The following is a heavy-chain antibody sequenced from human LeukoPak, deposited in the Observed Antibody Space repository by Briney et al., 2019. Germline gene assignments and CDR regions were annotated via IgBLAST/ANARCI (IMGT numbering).Heavy chain of an antibody. Sequence: GGSLRLSCAASGFTFSDFYMSWVRQAPGKGLEWVSYISGSSDFTNHADSVRGRFTISRDNAKNSLYLQMNSLRAEDTAVYYCARVRYDSSGYPFDYWGQGTLVTVSS. J-gene: IGHJ4*02. CDR3: ARVRYDSSGYPFDY. CDR1: GFTFSDFY. V-gene: IGHV3-11*06. CDR2: ISGSSDFT. D-gene: IGHD3-22*01.